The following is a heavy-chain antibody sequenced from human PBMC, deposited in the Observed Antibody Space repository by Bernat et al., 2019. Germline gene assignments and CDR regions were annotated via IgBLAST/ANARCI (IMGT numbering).Heavy chain of an antibody. CDR3: AKGISSIRTRTSFDF. D-gene: IGHD2-15*01. CDR2: ITSTGGSK. CDR1: GFTFSNYA. J-gene: IGHJ4*02. Sequence: EVHLLESGGDLVAPGGSLRLSCAASGFTFSNYAMYWVRQAPGKGLEWVSAITSTGGSKYYADSVKGRFTISRDNSNNTLYLQMHSLRAEDTAVYYCAKGISSIRTRTSFDFWGQGTLVTVSS. V-gene: IGHV3-23*01.